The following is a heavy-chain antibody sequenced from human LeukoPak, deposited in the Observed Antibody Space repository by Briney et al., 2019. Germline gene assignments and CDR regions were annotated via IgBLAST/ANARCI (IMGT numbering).Heavy chain of an antibody. CDR1: GYSFTSYW. CDR2: IYPGDSDT. CDR3: ARLRKGYCSSTSCYSKRTQGWFDP. Sequence: GESLKISCKGSGYSFTSYWIGWVRQMPGKGLEWMGIIYPGDSDTRYSPSFQGQVTISADKSISTAYLQWSSLKASDTAMYYCARLRKGYCSSTSCYSKRTQGWFDPWGQGTLVTVSS. J-gene: IGHJ5*02. D-gene: IGHD2-2*02. V-gene: IGHV5-51*01.